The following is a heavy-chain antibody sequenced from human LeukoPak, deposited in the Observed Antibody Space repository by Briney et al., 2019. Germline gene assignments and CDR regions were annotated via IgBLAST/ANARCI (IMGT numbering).Heavy chain of an antibody. CDR3: ARDGHRRFHYDNGAYRFDN. Sequence: ASVKVSCKTSGYSFTNYVISSLRQAPGQGLEWMGCISAYNGNPIYAQKLPGRVPMSTDTSTSTVYMELRSLRSDDTAMYYCARDGHRRFHYDNGAYRFDNWGQGTLVTVSS. CDR1: GYSFTNYV. D-gene: IGHD3-22*01. J-gene: IGHJ4*02. CDR2: ISAYNGNP. V-gene: IGHV1-18*01.